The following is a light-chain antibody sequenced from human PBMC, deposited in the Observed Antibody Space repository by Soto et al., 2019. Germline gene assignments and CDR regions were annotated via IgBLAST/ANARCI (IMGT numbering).Light chain of an antibody. CDR3: HHLVT. V-gene: IGKV3-20*01. J-gene: IGKJ1*01. CDR2: GAS. Sequence: EIVLTQSPGTLSLSPGERATLSCRASQSVSSSYLAWYQQKPGQAPRLLIYGASSRATGIPDRFSGSGSATDFTLPISRLEAADFAVYYCHHLVTFGQGTKVEIK. CDR1: QSVSSSY.